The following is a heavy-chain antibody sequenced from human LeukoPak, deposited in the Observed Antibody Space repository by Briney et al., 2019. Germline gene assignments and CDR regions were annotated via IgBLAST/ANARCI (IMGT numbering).Heavy chain of an antibody. V-gene: IGHV3-7*01. CDR3: AGGSSGWYGRDYFDY. D-gene: IGHD6-19*01. CDR1: GFTFSSYA. CDR2: IKQDGSEK. J-gene: IGHJ4*02. Sequence: GGSLRLSCAASGFTFSSYAMSWVRQAPGKGLEWVANIKQDGSEKYYVDSVKGRFTISRDNAKNSLYLQMNSLRAEDTAVYYCAGGSSGWYGRDYFDYWGQGTLVTVSS.